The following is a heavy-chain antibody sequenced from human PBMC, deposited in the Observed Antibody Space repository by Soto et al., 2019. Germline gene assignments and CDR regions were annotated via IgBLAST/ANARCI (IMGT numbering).Heavy chain of an antibody. Sequence: EAQLMQSGGGLVQPGGSLRLSCAASGFTFSSYWMHWVRQAPGKGLVWVSRIHSDGSRTNYADSVKGRFSISRDNAKNTLYLQMNSLRVEDTAVYYCARDAYYGSGSYAYWGQGTLVTVSS. D-gene: IGHD3-10*01. CDR2: IHSDGSRT. J-gene: IGHJ4*02. CDR3: ARDAYYGSGSYAY. CDR1: GFTFSSYW. V-gene: IGHV3-74*01.